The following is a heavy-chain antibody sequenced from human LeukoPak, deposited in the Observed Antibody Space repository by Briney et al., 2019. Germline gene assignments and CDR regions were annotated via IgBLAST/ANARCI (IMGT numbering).Heavy chain of an antibody. CDR3: ARAVFYYDSSGGSYYFDY. J-gene: IGHJ4*02. Sequence: MXXNSGNTGYAQKFQGRVTMTRNTSISTAYMELSSLRSEDTAVYYCARAVFYYDSSGGSYYFDYWGQGTLVTVSS. CDR2: MXXNSGNT. V-gene: IGHV1-8*01. D-gene: IGHD3-22*01.